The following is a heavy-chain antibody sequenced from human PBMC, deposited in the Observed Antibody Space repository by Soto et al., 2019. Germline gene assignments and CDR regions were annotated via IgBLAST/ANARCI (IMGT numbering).Heavy chain of an antibody. D-gene: IGHD3-10*01. CDR2: IYYSGST. Sequence: PSETLSLTCTVSGGSISSYYWSWIRQPPGKGLEWIGYIYYSGSTNYNPSLKSRVTISVDTSKNQFSLKLSSVTAADTAVYYCARHDVTMVRGVIRYYYYYMDVWGKGTTVTVSS. V-gene: IGHV4-59*08. J-gene: IGHJ6*03. CDR1: GGSISSYY. CDR3: ARHDVTMVRGVIRYYYYYMDV.